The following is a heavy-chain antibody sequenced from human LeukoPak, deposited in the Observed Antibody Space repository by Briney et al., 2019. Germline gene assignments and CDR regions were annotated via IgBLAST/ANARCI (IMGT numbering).Heavy chain of an antibody. V-gene: IGHV4/OR15-8*02. CDR2: ISLAGQT. CDR1: GGSISGTNW. CDR3: SRESGAFCPFGY. J-gene: IGHJ4*02. D-gene: IGHD1-26*01. Sequence: SETLSLTCGVSGGSISGTNWWSWVRQPPGQGLEWIGAISLAGQTNYNPSLKGRVTMSLDKSSNQLSLNLTSVTAADTATYYCSRESGAFCPFGYWGQGTLVIVSS.